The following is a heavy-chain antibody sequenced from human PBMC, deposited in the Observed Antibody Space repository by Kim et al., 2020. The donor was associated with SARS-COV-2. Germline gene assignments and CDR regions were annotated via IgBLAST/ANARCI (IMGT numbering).Heavy chain of an antibody. Sequence: GGSLRLSCAASGFTFSSYAMSWVRQAPGKGLEWVSAISGSGGSTYYADSVKGRFTISRDNSKNTLYLQMNSLRAEDTAVYYCAKWGLRITMIVVAEVGSNAFDIWGQGTMVTVSS. CDR1: GFTFSSYA. CDR3: AKWGLRITMIVVAEVGSNAFDI. J-gene: IGHJ3*02. V-gene: IGHV3-23*01. CDR2: ISGSGGST. D-gene: IGHD3-22*01.